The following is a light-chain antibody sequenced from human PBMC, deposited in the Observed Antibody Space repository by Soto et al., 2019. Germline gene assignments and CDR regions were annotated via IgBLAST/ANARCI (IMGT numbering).Light chain of an antibody. CDR2: GNS. V-gene: IGLV1-40*01. Sequence: QAVVTQPPSVSGAPGQRVTISRTGSSSNIGAGYDVHWYQQLPGTAPKLLIYGNSNRPSGVPDRFSGSKSGTSASLAITGLQAEDEADYYCQSYDSSLSGSAVVFGGGTQLTVL. CDR3: QSYDSSLSGSAVV. J-gene: IGLJ2*01. CDR1: SSNIGAGYD.